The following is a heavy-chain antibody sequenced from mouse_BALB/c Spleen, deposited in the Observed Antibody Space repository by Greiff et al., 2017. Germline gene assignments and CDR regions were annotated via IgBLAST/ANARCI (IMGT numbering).Heavy chain of an antibody. Sequence: DVKLVESGGGLVQPGGSLKLSCAASGFTFSSYGMSWVRQTPDKRLELVATINSNGGSTYYPDSVKGRFTISRDNAKNTLYLQMSSLKSEDTAMYYCAREGWLRAMDYWGQGTSVTVSS. J-gene: IGHJ4*01. V-gene: IGHV5-6-3*01. CDR1: GFTFSSYG. D-gene: IGHD1-1*02. CDR2: INSNGGST. CDR3: AREGWLRAMDY.